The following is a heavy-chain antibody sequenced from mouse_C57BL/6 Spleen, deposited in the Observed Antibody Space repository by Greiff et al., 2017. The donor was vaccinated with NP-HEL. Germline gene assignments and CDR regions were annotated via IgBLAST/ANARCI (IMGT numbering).Heavy chain of an antibody. V-gene: IGHV5-17*01. D-gene: IGHD1-1*01. CDR1: GFTFSDYG. CDR2: ISSGSSTI. Sequence: EVQRVESGGGLVKPGGSLKLSCAASGFTFSDYGMHWARQAPEKGLEWVAYISSGSSTIYYADTVKGRFTISRDNAKNTLFLQMTSLRSEDTAMYYCARNYYGSSYYFDYWGQGTTLTGSS. CDR3: ARNYYGSSYYFDY. J-gene: IGHJ2*01.